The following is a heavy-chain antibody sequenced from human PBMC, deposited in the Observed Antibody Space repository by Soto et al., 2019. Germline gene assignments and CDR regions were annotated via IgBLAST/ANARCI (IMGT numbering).Heavy chain of an antibody. Sequence: GGSLRLSCAASGFTFSSYEMNWVRQAPGKGLEWVSYISSSGSTIYYADSVKGRFTISRDNAKNSLYLQMNSLRAEETAVYYCARDLVGYGDYDGGGDYWGQGTLVTVSS. CDR2: ISSSGSTI. CDR3: ARDLVGYGDYDGGGDY. V-gene: IGHV3-48*03. D-gene: IGHD4-17*01. J-gene: IGHJ4*02. CDR1: GFTFSSYE.